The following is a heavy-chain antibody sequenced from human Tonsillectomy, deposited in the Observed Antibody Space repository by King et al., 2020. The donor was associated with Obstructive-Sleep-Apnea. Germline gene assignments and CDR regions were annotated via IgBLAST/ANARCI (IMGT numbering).Heavy chain of an antibody. V-gene: IGHV3-23*04. D-gene: IGHD2-15*01. CDR1: GFTFSSYA. CDR2: ISGSGGST. Sequence: VQLVESGGGLVQPGGSLRLSCAASGFTFSSYAMSWVRQAPGKGLEWVSGISGSGGSTYYADSVKGRFTISRDNSKNTLYLQMNSLRAEDTAVYYCAKDTSKIAAATGGFDAFDIWGQGTMVTVSS. CDR3: AKDTSKIAAATGGFDAFDI. J-gene: IGHJ3*02.